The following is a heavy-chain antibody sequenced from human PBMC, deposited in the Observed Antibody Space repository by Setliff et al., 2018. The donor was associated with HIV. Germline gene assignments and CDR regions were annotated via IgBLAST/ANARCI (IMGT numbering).Heavy chain of an antibody. CDR3: ARGARLLAGYSDRWDYYYMAV. D-gene: IGHD6-13*01. V-gene: IGHV4-39*01. Sequence: NPSETLSLTCTASGGSININNYYWGWIRQPPGKGLEWIGSIYYSGATYYKPSLKSRLTIAIDTSKNQFSLKLRSVTAADTAVYYCARGARLLAGYSDRWDYYYMAVWGKGTTVTVSS. CDR2: IYYSGAT. CDR1: GGSININNYY. J-gene: IGHJ6*03.